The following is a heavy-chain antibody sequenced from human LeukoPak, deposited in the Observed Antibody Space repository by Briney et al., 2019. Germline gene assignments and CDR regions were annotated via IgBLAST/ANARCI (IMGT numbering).Heavy chain of an antibody. Sequence: PSETPFLTCAVYGGSFSGYYWSWIRPPPRKGVGGSGEINHSGSTNYNPSLKSRVTISVDTSKNQFSLKLSSVTAADTAVYYCARGSGGTTSLDWFDPWGQGTLVTVSS. CDR2: INHSGST. D-gene: IGHD1-7*01. CDR1: GGSFSGYY. CDR3: ARGSGGTTSLDWFDP. V-gene: IGHV4-34*01. J-gene: IGHJ5*02.